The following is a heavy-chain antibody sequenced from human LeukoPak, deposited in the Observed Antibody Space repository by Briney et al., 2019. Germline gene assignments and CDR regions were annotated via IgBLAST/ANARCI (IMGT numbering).Heavy chain of an antibody. CDR3: ARASRWLVY. D-gene: IGHD5-18*01. J-gene: IGHJ4*02. Sequence: GGSLRLSCAASGFTFSSYSMHWVRQAPGKGLEWVSYISISSSSIYYADSVKGRFTISRDNAKNSLYLQMNSLRADDTAMYFCARASRWLVYWGQGTLVTVSS. CDR1: GFTFSSYS. CDR2: ISISSSSI. V-gene: IGHV3-48*01.